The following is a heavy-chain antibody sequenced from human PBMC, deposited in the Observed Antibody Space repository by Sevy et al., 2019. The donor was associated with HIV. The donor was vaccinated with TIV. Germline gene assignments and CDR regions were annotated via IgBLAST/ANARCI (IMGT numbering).Heavy chain of an antibody. V-gene: IGHV1-69*13. Sequence: ASVKVSCKASGGTFSSYAISWVRQAPGQGLEWMGGIIPIFGTENYAQKFQGRVTITADESTSTAYMELGSLRSEDTAVYYCASADCSSTSCYSRRYYYYGMDVWGQGTTVTVSS. J-gene: IGHJ6*02. CDR2: IIPIFGTE. CDR1: GGTFSSYA. CDR3: ASADCSSTSCYSRRYYYYGMDV. D-gene: IGHD2-2*01.